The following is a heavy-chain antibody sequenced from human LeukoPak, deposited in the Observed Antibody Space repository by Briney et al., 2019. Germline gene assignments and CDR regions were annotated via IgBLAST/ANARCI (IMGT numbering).Heavy chain of an antibody. Sequence: TSETLSLTCSVSGGSISGYYWSWIRQPPGKALEWIGCVYYTGITHYNPSLRSRVTMSLDTSKNQFSLKLTSVTAADPAVYYCTRHNRPIDTGAYYEDYWGQGTLVTVSS. CDR1: GGSISGYY. CDR3: TRHNRPIDTGAYYEDY. V-gene: IGHV4-59*08. CDR2: VYYTGIT. J-gene: IGHJ4*02. D-gene: IGHD3-22*01.